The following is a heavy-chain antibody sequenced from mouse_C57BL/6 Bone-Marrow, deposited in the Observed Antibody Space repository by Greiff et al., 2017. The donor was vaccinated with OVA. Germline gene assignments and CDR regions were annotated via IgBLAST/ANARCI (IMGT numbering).Heavy chain of an antibody. D-gene: IGHD4-1*01. CDR1: GFTFSSYA. CDR3: AREKTGTFDY. Sequence: DVMLVESGGGLVKPGGSLKLSCAASGFTFSSYAMSWVRQTPEKRLERVATISDGGSYTYYPDNVKGRFTISRDNAKNNLYLQMSHLKSEDTAMYYCAREKTGTFDYWGQGTTLTVSS. J-gene: IGHJ2*01. CDR2: ISDGGSYT. V-gene: IGHV5-4*01.